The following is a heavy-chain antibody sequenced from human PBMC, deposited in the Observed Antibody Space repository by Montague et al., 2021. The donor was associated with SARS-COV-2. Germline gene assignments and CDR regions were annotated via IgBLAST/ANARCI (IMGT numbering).Heavy chain of an antibody. CDR2: INDSGST. CDR1: GGSISSSNW. V-gene: IGHV4-4*02. CDR3: ARGPGVVIILAIYYYGMDV. Sequence: SETLSLTCAVSGGSISSSNWWSWVRQPPGKGLEWIGEINDSGSTXXNPXXXSRVTISVDTSKNQFFLKLSSVTAADTAVYYCARGPGVVIILAIYYYGMDVWGQGTTVTVS. J-gene: IGHJ6*02. D-gene: IGHD3-3*01.